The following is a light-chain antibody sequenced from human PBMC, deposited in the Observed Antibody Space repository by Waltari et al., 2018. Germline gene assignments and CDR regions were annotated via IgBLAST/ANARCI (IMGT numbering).Light chain of an antibody. CDR1: SSNIGSNF. Sequence: QSVLTQPPSASGTPGQRVPISRSGSSSNIGSNFLYWYQQLPGTAPKLLIYRNNQRPSGVPDRFSGSKSGTSASLAISGLRSEDEADYYCAAWDDSLSGPVFGGGTRLTVL. V-gene: IGLV1-47*01. CDR2: RNN. J-gene: IGLJ2*01. CDR3: AAWDDSLSGPV.